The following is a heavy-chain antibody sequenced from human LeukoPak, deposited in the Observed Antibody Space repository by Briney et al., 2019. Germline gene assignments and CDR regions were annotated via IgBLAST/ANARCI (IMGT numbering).Heavy chain of an antibody. Sequence: SETLSLTCTVSGGSISSSSYYWGWIRQPPGKGLEWIGSIYYSGSTYYNPSLKSRVTISVDTSKNQFSLKLSSVTAADTAVYYCARDINWGLSWYFDYWGQGTLVTVSS. CDR1: GGSISSSSYY. CDR3: ARDINWGLSWYFDY. J-gene: IGHJ4*02. D-gene: IGHD7-27*01. CDR2: IYYSGST. V-gene: IGHV4-39*02.